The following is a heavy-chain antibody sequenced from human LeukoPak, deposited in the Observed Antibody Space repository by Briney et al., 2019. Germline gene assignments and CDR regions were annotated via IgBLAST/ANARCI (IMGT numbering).Heavy chain of an antibody. CDR3: ARGRNKWELLGGDH. CDR1: GFTFSSYA. V-gene: IGHV3-30*04. J-gene: IGHJ4*02. D-gene: IGHD1-26*01. Sequence: PGRSLRLSCAASGFTFSSYAMHWVRQAPGKGLEWVAVIAYDGSNKYYADSVKGRFTISRDNSKNTLYLQMNSLRAEDTAVYYCARGRNKWELLGGDHWGQGTLVTVSS. CDR2: IAYDGSNK.